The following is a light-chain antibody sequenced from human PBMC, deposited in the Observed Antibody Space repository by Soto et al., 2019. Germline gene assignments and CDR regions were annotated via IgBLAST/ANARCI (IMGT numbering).Light chain of an antibody. CDR2: GVF. Sequence: ETVLTQSPGTVSLSPGERATLSCTTSQSVRSNYLAWYQQKPGQAPRLLIYGVFNRATGIPDRFSGSGSGTDCTLTISGLEPEDSAVYYCQHYDGSPLTFGQGTKVEI. CDR1: QSVRSNY. CDR3: QHYDGSPLT. V-gene: IGKV3-20*01. J-gene: IGKJ2*01.